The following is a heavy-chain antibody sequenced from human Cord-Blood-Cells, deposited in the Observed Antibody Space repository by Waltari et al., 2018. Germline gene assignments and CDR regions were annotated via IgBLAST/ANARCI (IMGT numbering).Heavy chain of an antibody. J-gene: IGHJ5*02. D-gene: IGHD6-6*01. V-gene: IGHV4-39*01. CDR2: IYYSGST. CDR3: ARLSAYSSSS. CDR1: GGSISSSSYY. Sequence: QLQLQESGPGLVKPSETLSLTCTVSGGSISSSSYYWGWIRQPPGKGLEWLGSIYYSGSTYYNPSLKSRVTISVDTSKNQFSLKLSSVTAADTAVYYCARLSAYSSSSWGQGTLVTVSS.